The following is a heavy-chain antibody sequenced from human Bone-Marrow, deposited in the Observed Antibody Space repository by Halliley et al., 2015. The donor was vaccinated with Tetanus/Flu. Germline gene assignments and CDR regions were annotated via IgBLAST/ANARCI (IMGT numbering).Heavy chain of an antibody. Sequence: LRLSCTVSGDSIRGGGFYWSWIRPRQGNGLEWIGRIYDSGSTYYNPSLKGRVLISVDTFNNQFSLKLTSVTAADTAVYYCARTYGDDIRPDFDYRGPGTLVTVSS. CDR1: GDSIRGGGFY. J-gene: IGHJ4*02. D-gene: IGHD4-17*01. V-gene: IGHV4-31*02. CDR2: IYDSGST. CDR3: ARTYGDDIRPDFDY.